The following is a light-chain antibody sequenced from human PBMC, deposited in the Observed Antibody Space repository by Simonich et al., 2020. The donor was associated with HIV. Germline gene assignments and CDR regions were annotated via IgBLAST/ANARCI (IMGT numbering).Light chain of an antibody. CDR1: RIDIGVYYY. CDR2: DFS. CDR3: SSYTIISTWV. V-gene: IGLV2-14*01. J-gene: IGLJ3*02. Sequence: QSALNHPAYLSGSPGQSITISCTGTRIDIGVYYYVSWYQQHPGKTTNLMIYDFSKRPSGVSHRFSGSKSGNSASLTSSGLQAEDEADYYCSSYTIISTWVFGGGTKLTVL.